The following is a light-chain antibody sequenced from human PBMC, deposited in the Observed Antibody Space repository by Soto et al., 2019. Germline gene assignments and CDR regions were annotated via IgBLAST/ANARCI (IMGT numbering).Light chain of an antibody. V-gene: IGKV2-30*01. J-gene: IGKJ1*01. CDR3: MQSTRWPWT. CDR2: KAS. CDR1: QSLVYSDGNTY. Sequence: DVMTQSPLSLPVTLGQPASISCRSSQSLVYSDGNTYLTWFQQGPGHSPRRLIYKASNRESGVPDRFSGSESGTDFTLKISRVEAEDGGVYYCMQSTRWPWTFGQGTKVEIK.